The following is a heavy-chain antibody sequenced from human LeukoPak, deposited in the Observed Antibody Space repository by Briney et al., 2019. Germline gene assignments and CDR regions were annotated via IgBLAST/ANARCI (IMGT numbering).Heavy chain of an antibody. CDR3: AKDHGPFGYMVDIDY. Sequence: GGSLRLSCAASGFTFSSYSMNWVRQAPGKGLEWVSSISSSSSYIYYADSLKGRFTISRDNSKNTLYLQMNSLRAEDTAVYYCAKDHGPFGYMVDIDYWGQGNMVSVSS. CDR2: ISSSSSYI. V-gene: IGHV3-21*01. J-gene: IGHJ4*01. CDR1: GFTFSSYS. D-gene: IGHD5-12*01.